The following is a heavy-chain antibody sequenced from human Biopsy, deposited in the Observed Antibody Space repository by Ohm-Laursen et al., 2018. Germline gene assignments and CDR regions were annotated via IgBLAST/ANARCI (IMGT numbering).Heavy chain of an antibody. J-gene: IGHJ3*02. V-gene: IGHV4-59*08. CDR1: GGSISGSS. D-gene: IGHD6-19*01. Sequence: GTLSLTCTVSGGSISGSSWSWIRQAPGKGLEWIGYISYSRDTNYNPSIKSRITISVDTSKNQFSLKLTSVTAADTAVYYCAKHGSGWTGDDAFHIWGQGTMVTVSS. CDR3: AKHGSGWTGDDAFHI. CDR2: ISYSRDT.